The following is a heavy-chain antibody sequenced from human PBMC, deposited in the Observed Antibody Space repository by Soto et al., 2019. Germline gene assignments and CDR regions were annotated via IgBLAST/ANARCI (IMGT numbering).Heavy chain of an antibody. CDR1: GGSISSSSYY. CDR3: ARGLAYCGGDCYSG. CDR2: IYYSGST. V-gene: IGHV4-39*01. Sequence: PSETMSLTCTVAGGSISSSSYYWGWIRKPPGKGLEWIGSIYYSGSTYYNPSLKSRVTISVDTSKNQFSLKLSSVTAADTAVYYCARGLAYCGGDCYSGWGQGTLVTVSS. D-gene: IGHD2-21*02. J-gene: IGHJ4*02.